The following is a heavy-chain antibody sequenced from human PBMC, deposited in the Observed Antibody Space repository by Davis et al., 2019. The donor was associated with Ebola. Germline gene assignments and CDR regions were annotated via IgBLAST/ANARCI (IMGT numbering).Heavy chain of an antibody. CDR2: ISGSGSST. CDR1: GFTFDIYA. Sequence: PGGSLRLSCAASGFTFDIYAMSWVRQAPGKGLEWVSSISGSGSSTYYADSVKGRFSVSRDSSKKTVSLQMNRLRAEDTALYYCVKDYGNDFWSESNYYGMEVWGQGTTVTVSS. J-gene: IGHJ6*02. V-gene: IGHV3-23*01. CDR3: VKDYGNDFWSESNYYGMEV. D-gene: IGHD3-3*01.